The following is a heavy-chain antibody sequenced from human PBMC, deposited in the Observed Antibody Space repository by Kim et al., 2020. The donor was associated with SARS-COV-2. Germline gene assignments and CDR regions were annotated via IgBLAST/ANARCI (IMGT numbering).Heavy chain of an antibody. D-gene: IGHD1-26*01. CDR1: GYTFTSYY. V-gene: IGHV1-46*01. CDR3: ARDRSGRELWAYFDY. J-gene: IGHJ4*02. CDR2: INPSGGST. Sequence: ASVKVSCKASGYTFTSYYMHWVRQAPGQGLEWMGIINPSGGSTSYAQKFQGRVTMTRDTSTSTVYMELSSLRSEDTAVYYCARDRSGRELWAYFDYWGQGTLVTVSS.